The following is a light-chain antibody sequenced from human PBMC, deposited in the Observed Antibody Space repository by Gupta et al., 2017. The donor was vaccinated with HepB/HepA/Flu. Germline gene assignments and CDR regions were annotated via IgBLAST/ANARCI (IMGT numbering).Light chain of an antibody. CDR2: LGS. CDR3: RRALETPRT. CDR1: QSLLHSNGYTL. V-gene: IGKV2-28*01. J-gene: IGKJ1*01. Sequence: ESVMTQSPLSLPVTPGEPASISCRSSQSLLHSNGYTLLNWYLQKPGQSPQLLIYLGSNRAPAVPDRFSGSGPGTDFTLKISRVEAKDVGVYYCRRALETPRTFGQGTKLEIK.